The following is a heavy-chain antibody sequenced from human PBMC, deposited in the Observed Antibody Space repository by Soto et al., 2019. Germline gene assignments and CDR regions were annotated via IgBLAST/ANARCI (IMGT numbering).Heavy chain of an antibody. Sequence: QVQLVESGGGVVQPGRSLRLSCAASGFIFSSYGMHWVRQAPGKGLEWVAVIWYDGSNKYYADSVKGRFTISRDNSKNTLYLQMNSLRAEDTAVYYCARHFPRYCSSTSCYSGYGMDVWGQGTTVTVSS. CDR2: IWYDGSNK. D-gene: IGHD2-2*02. CDR3: ARHFPRYCSSTSCYSGYGMDV. CDR1: GFIFSSYG. J-gene: IGHJ6*02. V-gene: IGHV3-33*01.